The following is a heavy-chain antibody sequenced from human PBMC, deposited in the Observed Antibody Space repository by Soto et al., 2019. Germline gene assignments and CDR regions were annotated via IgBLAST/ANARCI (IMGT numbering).Heavy chain of an antibody. CDR1: GFTFSSYA. CDR2: ISGSGGST. D-gene: IGHD2-15*01. J-gene: IGHJ6*02. Sequence: PGGSLRLSCAASGFTFSSYAMSWVRQAPAKGLEWVSAISGSGGSTYYADSVKGRFTISRDNSKNTLYLQMNSLRAEDTAVYYCAKDLAPGGYYYYGMDVWGQGSTV. V-gene: IGHV3-23*01. CDR3: AKDLAPGGYYYYGMDV.